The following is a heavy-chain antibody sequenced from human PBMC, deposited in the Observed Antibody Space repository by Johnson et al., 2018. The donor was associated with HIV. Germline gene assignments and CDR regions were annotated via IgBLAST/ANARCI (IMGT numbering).Heavy chain of an antibody. V-gene: IGHV3-23*03. CDR2: IYSGGSA. CDR1: GFTFDDYA. Sequence: VQLVESGGGLVQPGRSLRLSCAASGFTFDDYAMHWVRQAPGKGLEWVSLIYSGGSAYYSDSVKGRFTISRDNYKNTLYLQMNSLRAEDTAVYYCAVVDRGAFDIWGRGTMVTVSS. CDR3: AVVDRGAFDI. J-gene: IGHJ3*02. D-gene: IGHD2-2*01.